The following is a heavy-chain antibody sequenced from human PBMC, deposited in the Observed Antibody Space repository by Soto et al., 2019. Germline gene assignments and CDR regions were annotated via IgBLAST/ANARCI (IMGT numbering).Heavy chain of an antibody. J-gene: IGHJ5*02. CDR1: GGSISSFD. V-gene: IGHV4-59*12. CDR2: ISYSGST. D-gene: IGHD3-16*01. Sequence: SETLSLTCTVSGGSISSFDWNWIRQSPGKGLEWIGYISYSGSTNYNPSLKSRVTISVDTSKNQFSLKLNSVTAADTAVYYCARDRVMLTFGGASEEWGIDAWGPGTRVTVSS. CDR3: ARDRVMLTFGGASEEWGIDA.